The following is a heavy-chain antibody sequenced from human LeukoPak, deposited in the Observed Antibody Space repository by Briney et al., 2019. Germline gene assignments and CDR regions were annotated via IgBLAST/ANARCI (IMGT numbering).Heavy chain of an antibody. J-gene: IGHJ4*02. CDR2: TSSSGSTI. Sequence: GGSLRLSCAASGFTFSIYEMNWVRQRPGKGLEWVSYTSSSGSTIYYVDSVKGRFTISRDNAKNSLYLQMNSLRVEDTAVYYCARYGYSSNWYNWGQGTLVTVSS. CDR3: ARYGYSSNWYN. D-gene: IGHD6-13*01. CDR1: GFTFSIYE. V-gene: IGHV3-48*03.